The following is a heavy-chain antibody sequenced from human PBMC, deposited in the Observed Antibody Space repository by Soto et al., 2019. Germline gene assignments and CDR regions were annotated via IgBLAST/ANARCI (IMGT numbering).Heavy chain of an antibody. CDR3: ARDSPYYYDSSGSFDY. CDR1: GGTFSSYA. J-gene: IGHJ4*02. CDR2: IIPIFGTA. V-gene: IGHV1-69*13. Sequence: ASVKVSCKASGGTFSSYAISWVRQAPGQGLEWMGGIIPIFGTANYAQKFQGRVTITADESTSTAYMELSSLRSEDTAVYYCARDSPYYYDSSGSFDYWGQGTLVTAPQ. D-gene: IGHD3-22*01.